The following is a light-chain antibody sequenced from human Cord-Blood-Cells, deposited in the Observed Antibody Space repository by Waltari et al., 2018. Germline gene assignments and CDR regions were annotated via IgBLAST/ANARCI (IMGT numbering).Light chain of an antibody. V-gene: IGLV2-14*01. CDR1: SSDVGGYKY. CDR2: VVS. J-gene: IGLJ3*02. Sequence: QSALTHPAPVSGSPGQSLTIPCTGTSSDVGGYKYVSLYQQHPGKAPNLMIYVVSNRPSGVSNRFSGSTSGNTASLTISGLQAEDEADYYCSSYTSSSTLEVFGGGTKLTVL. CDR3: SSYTSSSTLEV.